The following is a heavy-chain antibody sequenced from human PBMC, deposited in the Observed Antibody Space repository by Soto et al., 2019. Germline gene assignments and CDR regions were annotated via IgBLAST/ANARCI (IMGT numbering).Heavy chain of an antibody. CDR2: MNPNSGNT. J-gene: IGHJ4*02. CDR3: ARARIRGVVVVAALF. Sequence: ASVKVSCKASGYTFTSYDINWLRQSTGQGLEWMGWMNPNSGNTGYAQKFQGRVTMTRNTSISTAYMELSSLRSEDTAVYYCARARIRGVVVVAALFWGQGTLVTVSS. D-gene: IGHD2-15*01. V-gene: IGHV1-8*01. CDR1: GYTFTSYD.